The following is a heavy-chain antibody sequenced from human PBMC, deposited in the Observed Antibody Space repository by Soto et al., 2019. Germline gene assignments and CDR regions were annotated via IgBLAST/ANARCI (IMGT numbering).Heavy chain of an antibody. CDR1: GGTFSSYT. CDR2: IIPILGIA. CDR3: ARMGSAAGQSHFDY. J-gene: IGHJ4*02. Sequence: ASVKVSCKASGGTFSSYTISWVGRAPGQGLEWMGRIIPILGIANYAQKFQGRVTITADKSTSTAYMELSSLRSEDTAVYYCARMGSAAGQSHFDYWGQGTLVTVSS. D-gene: IGHD6-13*01. V-gene: IGHV1-69*02.